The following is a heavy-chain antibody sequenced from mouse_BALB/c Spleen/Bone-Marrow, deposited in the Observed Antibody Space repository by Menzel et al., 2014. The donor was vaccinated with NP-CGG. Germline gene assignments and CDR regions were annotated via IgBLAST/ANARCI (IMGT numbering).Heavy chain of an antibody. CDR1: GFNIKDTY. CDR2: IDPANGNT. CDR3: ARNGYYVYYYAMTT. Sequence: VQLQQSGAELVKPGASVKLPCTASGFNIKDTYMHWVKQRPEQGLEWIGRIDPANGNTKYDPKFQGKATITADTSSNTAYLQLSSLTSEDTAVYYCARNGYYVYYYAMTTGVKEPQSPSPQ. V-gene: IGHV14-3*02. D-gene: IGHD2-3*01. J-gene: IGHJ4*01.